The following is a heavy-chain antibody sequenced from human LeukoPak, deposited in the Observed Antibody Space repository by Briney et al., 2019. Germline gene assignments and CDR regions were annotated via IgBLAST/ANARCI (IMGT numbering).Heavy chain of an antibody. D-gene: IGHD3-10*01. J-gene: IGHJ4*02. CDR3: ARGYASGSPVDY. CDR2: ITPIFGTT. V-gene: IGHV1-69*13. CDR1: GATFSSYA. Sequence: ASVKVSCKASGATFSSYAISWVRQAPGQGLEWMGGITPIFGTTKYARKLQGRVTITADGSTGTSYMEVSSLRSGDAAVYFCARGYASGSPVDYWGQGTLVTVSS.